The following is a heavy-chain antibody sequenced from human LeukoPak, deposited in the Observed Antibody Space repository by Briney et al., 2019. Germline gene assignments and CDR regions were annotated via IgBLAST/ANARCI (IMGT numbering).Heavy chain of an antibody. Sequence: GGSLRLSCVVSGMPFSDYYMNWIRLAPGKGLEWISYISASSSYTDYADSVKGRFTISRDNAKNTLYLQMNSLGVEDTAVYYCAGGTTAVFWGQGTLVSVSS. D-gene: IGHD1/OR15-1a*01. CDR3: AGGTTAVF. J-gene: IGHJ4*02. V-gene: IGHV3-11*03. CDR1: GMPFSDYY. CDR2: ISASSSYT.